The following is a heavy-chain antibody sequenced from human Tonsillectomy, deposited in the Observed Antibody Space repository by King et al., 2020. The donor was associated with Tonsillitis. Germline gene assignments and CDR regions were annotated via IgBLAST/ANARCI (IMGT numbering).Heavy chain of an antibody. D-gene: IGHD3-10*01. CDR3: ARVGAGGSGSYYFRNFDY. CDR2: ISPSGST. CDR1: GGSFSGYY. Sequence: VQLQQWGAGLLKPSETLSLSCAVYGGSFSGYYWSWIRQPPGKGLEWIGEISPSGSTNYNPSLKSRVTISVDTPNNQFPLKLSSVPAADTAVYYCARVGAGGSGSYYFRNFDYWGQGILVTVSS. V-gene: IGHV4-34*01. J-gene: IGHJ4*02.